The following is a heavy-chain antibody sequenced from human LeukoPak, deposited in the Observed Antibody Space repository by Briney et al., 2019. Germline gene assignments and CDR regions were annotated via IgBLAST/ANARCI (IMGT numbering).Heavy chain of an antibody. D-gene: IGHD6-19*01. CDR3: ARVSSSGWLPFDY. V-gene: IGHV3-74*03. CDR1: GFSFSNYW. CDR2: INSDGSST. J-gene: IGHJ4*02. Sequence: GGSLTLSCAASGFSFSNYWMHWVRQAPGKGRMWVSRINSDGSSTTYADSVKGRFTISRDNAKNTLYLQMNSLRDEDTAVYYCARVSSSGWLPFDYWGQGSLVTVSS.